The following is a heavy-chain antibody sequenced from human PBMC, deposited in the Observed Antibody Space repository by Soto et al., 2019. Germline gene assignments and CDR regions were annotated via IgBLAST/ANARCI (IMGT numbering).Heavy chain of an antibody. Sequence: SVKVSCKASGGTFSSYAISWGRQAPGQGLEWMGGIIPIFGTANYAQKFQGRVTITADESTSTAYMELSSLRSEDTAVYYCARDLVRRDGYNLFDYWGQGTLVTVSS. D-gene: IGHD5-12*01. J-gene: IGHJ4*02. V-gene: IGHV1-69*13. CDR1: GGTFSSYA. CDR2: IIPIFGTA. CDR3: ARDLVRRDGYNLFDY.